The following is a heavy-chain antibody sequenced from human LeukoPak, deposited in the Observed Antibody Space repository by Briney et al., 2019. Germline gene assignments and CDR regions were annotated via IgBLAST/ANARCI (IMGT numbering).Heavy chain of an antibody. CDR3: ARDGLGATVSGYSLYWYGMDV. V-gene: IGHV3-33*01. CDR1: GFTFSSYG. D-gene: IGHD5-18*01. CDR2: IWYDGSNK. J-gene: IGHJ6*02. Sequence: PGGSLRLSCAASGFTFSSYGMHWVRQAPGKGLEWVAVIWYDGSNKYYADSVKGRFTISRDNSKNTLYLQMNSLRAEDTAVYYCARDGLGATVSGYSLYWYGMDVWGQGTTVTVSS.